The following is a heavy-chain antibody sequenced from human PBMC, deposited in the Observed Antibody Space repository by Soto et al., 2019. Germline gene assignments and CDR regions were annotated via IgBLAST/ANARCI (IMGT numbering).Heavy chain of an antibody. V-gene: IGHV1-3*01. J-gene: IGHJ6*02. CDR1: GYTSTNYV. CDR2: INVGNGNT. CDR3: ARERTTLSMDV. Sequence: ASVKVSCKASGYTSTNYVIHWVRQAPGQRLEWMGWINVGNGNTKYSQKFQGRVTISRDTSATTAYMELSSLRPEDTAVYYCARERTTLSMDVWR. D-gene: IGHD3-10*02.